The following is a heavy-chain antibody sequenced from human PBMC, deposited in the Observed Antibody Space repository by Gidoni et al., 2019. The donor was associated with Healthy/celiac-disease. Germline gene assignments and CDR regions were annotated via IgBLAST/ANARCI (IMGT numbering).Heavy chain of an antibody. Sequence: QVQLVEAGGGLVKPGGSLRLAGAASGFTFSDYYMSGIRQAPGKGLEWFSYISSSGSTIYYADSVKGRFTLSRDNAKNSLYLPLYSLRAEDTAVYYCASAGDIVVVPAALPTGYYGMDVWGQGTTVTVSS. CDR2: ISSSGSTI. V-gene: IGHV3-11*01. CDR3: ASAGDIVVVPAALPTGYYGMDV. J-gene: IGHJ6*02. CDR1: GFTFSDYY. D-gene: IGHD2-2*01.